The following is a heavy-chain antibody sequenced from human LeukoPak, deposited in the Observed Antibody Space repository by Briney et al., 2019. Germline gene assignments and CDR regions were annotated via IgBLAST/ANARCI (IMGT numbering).Heavy chain of an antibody. CDR2: ISGSSNYI. D-gene: IGHD1-26*01. V-gene: IGHV3-21*01. CDR3: ARGHSGSYQRDDAFDI. Sequence: GGSLRLSCAASGFTFGSYSMNWVRQAPGKGLEWVSSISGSSNYIYYADSVKGRFTISRDNAKNSLYLQMNSLRAEDTAVYYCARGHSGSYQRDDAFDIWGQGTMVTVSS. J-gene: IGHJ3*02. CDR1: GFTFGSYS.